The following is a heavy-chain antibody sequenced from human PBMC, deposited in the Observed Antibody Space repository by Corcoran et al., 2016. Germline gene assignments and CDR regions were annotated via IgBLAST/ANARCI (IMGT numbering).Heavy chain of an antibody. D-gene: IGHD3-9*01. V-gene: IGHV5-51*01. CDR3: ARSYYDILTGPYYYGMDV. Sequence: EVQLVQSGAEVKKPGESLKISCKGSGYSFTSYWIGWVRQMPGKGLEWMGIIYPGDSDTRYSPSFQGQVTISADKSISTAYLQWSSLKASDTAMYYCARSYYDILTGPYYYGMDVWGQGTTVTVSS. CDR2: IYPGDSDT. J-gene: IGHJ6*02. CDR1: GYSFTSYW.